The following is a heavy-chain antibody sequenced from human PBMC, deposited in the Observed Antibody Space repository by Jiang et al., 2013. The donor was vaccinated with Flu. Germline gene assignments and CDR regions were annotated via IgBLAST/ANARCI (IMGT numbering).Heavy chain of an antibody. CDR1: GGSISSSSYY. CDR3: ARQPHILWPKAHFDY. J-gene: IGHJ4*02. Sequence: GSGLVKPSETLSLTCTVSGGSISSSSYYWGWIRQPPGKGLEWIGSIYYSGSTYYNPSLKSRVTISVDTSKNQFSLKLSSVTAADTAVYYCARQPHILWPKAHFDYWGQGTLVTVSS. D-gene: IGHD2/OR15-2a*01. CDR2: IYYSGST. V-gene: IGHV4-39*01.